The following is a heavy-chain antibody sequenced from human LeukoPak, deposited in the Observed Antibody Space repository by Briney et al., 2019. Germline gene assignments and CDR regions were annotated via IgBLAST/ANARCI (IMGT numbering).Heavy chain of an antibody. J-gene: IGHJ4*02. CDR2: INHSGST. D-gene: IGHD2-15*01. CDR3: ASTPSSGGSRITQTPIYDY. CDR1: GGSFSGYY. Sequence: SETLSLTCAVYGGSFSGYYWSWIRQPPGKGLEWIGEINHSGSTNYNPSLKSRVTISVDTSKNRFSLKLSSVTAADTAVYYCASTPSSGGSRITQTPIYDYWGQGTLVTVSS. V-gene: IGHV4-34*01.